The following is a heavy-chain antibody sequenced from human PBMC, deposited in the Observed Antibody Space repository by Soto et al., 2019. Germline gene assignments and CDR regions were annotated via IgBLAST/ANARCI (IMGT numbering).Heavy chain of an antibody. CDR1: GFTFNDNP. CDR2: ISANGGST. Sequence: EVQLVESGGGLVQPGGSLRLSCSASGFTFNDNPMYWVRQAPGKGLEYVSLISANGGSTHYADSVKGRFSISRDNSENTLYLQMSSLRAEDMAVYYCVKGAGWLQDVDYWGQGTLVTVSS. CDR3: VKGAGWLQDVDY. J-gene: IGHJ4*02. D-gene: IGHD5-12*01. V-gene: IGHV3-64D*08.